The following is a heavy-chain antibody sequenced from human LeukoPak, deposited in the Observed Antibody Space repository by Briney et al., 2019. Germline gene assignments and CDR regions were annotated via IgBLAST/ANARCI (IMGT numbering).Heavy chain of an antibody. CDR3: AREKYSGYDLRPTIDY. V-gene: IGHV4-30-4*08. D-gene: IGHD5-12*01. Sequence: PSETLSLTCSVSGGSISSGDYYWSWIRQPPGKGLEWIGYIYYSGSTYYNPSLKSRVTISVDTSKNQFSLKLSSVTAADTAVYYCAREKYSGYDLRPTIDYWGQGTLVTVSS. CDR2: IYYSGST. J-gene: IGHJ4*02. CDR1: GGSISSGDYY.